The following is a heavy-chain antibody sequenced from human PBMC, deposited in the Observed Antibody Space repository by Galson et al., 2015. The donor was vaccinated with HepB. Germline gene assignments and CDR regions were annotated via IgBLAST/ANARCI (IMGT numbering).Heavy chain of an antibody. CDR3: ARQGGKSDYVSSGYYWDFGH. Sequence: SETLSLTCTVSGGSISSYYWSWIRQPPGKGLEWIGYIYYSGSTSYNPSLWSRVTISVDTSKNQFSLKLSSVTAADTAVYYCARQGGKSDYVSSGYYWDFGHWGRGTLVTVSS. V-gene: IGHV4-59*08. J-gene: IGHJ4*02. D-gene: IGHD3-22*01. CDR1: GGSISSYY. CDR2: IYYSGST.